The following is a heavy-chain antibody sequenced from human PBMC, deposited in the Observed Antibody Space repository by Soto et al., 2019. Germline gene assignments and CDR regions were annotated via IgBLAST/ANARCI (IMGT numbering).Heavy chain of an antibody. V-gene: IGHV3-74*03. CDR2: INLDGSST. CDR1: GFTFSKSW. CDR3: AKVRGESGYDFDD. D-gene: IGHD5-12*01. J-gene: IGHJ4*02. Sequence: GGSLRLSCAASGFTFSKSWLHWVRQAPGKGPVWVSRINLDGSSTAYADSVEGRFTISRDNAKNRLYLQMSSLRVEDSALYYCAKVRGESGYDFDDWGQGTLVTVSS.